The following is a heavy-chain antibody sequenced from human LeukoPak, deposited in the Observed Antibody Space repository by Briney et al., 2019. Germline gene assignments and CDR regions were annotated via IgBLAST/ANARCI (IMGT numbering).Heavy chain of an antibody. V-gene: IGHV3-21*01. CDR2: ISSSSNYI. J-gene: IGHJ4*02. Sequence: PGGSLRLSCAASGFTLSDYSMNWVRQAPGKGLEWVSSISSSSNYIYYADSVKGRFTISRDNAKNSLHLQINSLRAEETAVYYCAKSGQRRCSGGSCYPYYFDYWGQGTLVTVSS. D-gene: IGHD2-15*01. CDR1: GFTLSDYS. CDR3: AKSGQRRCSGGSCYPYYFDY.